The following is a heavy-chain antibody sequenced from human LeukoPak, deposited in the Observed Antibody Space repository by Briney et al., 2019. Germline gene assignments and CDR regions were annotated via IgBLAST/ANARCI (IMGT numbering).Heavy chain of an antibody. J-gene: IGHJ6*03. CDR3: ARDLRGDEPVAGVYMDV. CDR2: IYTSGRT. CDR1: GGSISSYY. V-gene: IGHV4-4*07. D-gene: IGHD1-14*01. Sequence: SSETLSLTCTVSGGSISSYYWSWIRQPAGKGLEWIGRIYTSGRTNYNPSLKSRVTMSVDTSKNQFSLKLSSVTAADTAVYYCARDLRGDEPVAGVYMDVWGKGTTVTVSS.